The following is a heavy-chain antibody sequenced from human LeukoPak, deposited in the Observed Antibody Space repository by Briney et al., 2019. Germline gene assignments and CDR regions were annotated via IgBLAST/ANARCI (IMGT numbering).Heavy chain of an antibody. CDR2: IYYSGST. Sequence: SETLSLTCTVSGGSISSGGYYWSWIRQHPGKGLEWIGYIYYSGSTDYNPSLKSRVTISMDTSKNQFSLKLSSVTAADTAVYYCAGVGGYYLYYFDSWGQGALVTVFS. D-gene: IGHD3-22*01. J-gene: IGHJ4*02. CDR1: GGSISSGGYY. CDR3: AGVGGYYLYYFDS. V-gene: IGHV4-31*03.